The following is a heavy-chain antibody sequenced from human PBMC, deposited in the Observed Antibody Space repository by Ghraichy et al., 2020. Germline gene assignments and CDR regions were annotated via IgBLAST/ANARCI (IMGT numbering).Heavy chain of an antibody. Sequence: SETLSLTCTVSGGSVSSDTYYWSWIRQPPGKAPEWSGYIYYSGGANYNPSLKSRVTMSVDTSKNQFSLKLRSVTAADTAVYYCARLAELGTPPGWYFDLWGRGTLVTVSS. CDR1: GGSVSSDTYY. CDR3: ARLAELGTPPGWYFDL. CDR2: IYYSGGA. D-gene: IGHD7-27*01. J-gene: IGHJ2*01. V-gene: IGHV4-61*01.